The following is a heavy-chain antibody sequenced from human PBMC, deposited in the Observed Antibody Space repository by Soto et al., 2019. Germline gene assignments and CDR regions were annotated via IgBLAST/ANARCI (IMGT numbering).Heavy chain of an antibody. D-gene: IGHD6-6*01. Sequence: PVESLKISCKGSGYSFTSYWISWVRQMPGKGLEWMGSIDPSDSDTNYSPSFQGHVTISADKSISTAYLQWSSLKASDTAMYYCARQSLEYISSSNHDYYYGMDVWGQGTTVTVSS. V-gene: IGHV5-10-1*01. CDR2: IDPSDSDT. CDR1: GYSFTSYW. J-gene: IGHJ6*02. CDR3: ARQSLEYISSSNHDYYYGMDV.